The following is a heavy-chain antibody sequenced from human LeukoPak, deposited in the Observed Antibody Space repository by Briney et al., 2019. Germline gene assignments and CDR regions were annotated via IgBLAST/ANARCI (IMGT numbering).Heavy chain of an antibody. CDR2: INPSGGST. J-gene: IGHJ3*02. V-gene: IGHV1-46*01. D-gene: IGHD6-13*01. Sequence: ASVKVCCKASGHTFTGYYMHWVRQAPGQGLEWMGIINPSGGSTSYAQKFQGRVTVTRDMSTSTVYMELSSRRAEDTAVYYCARELGYSSSWYDAFDIWGQGTMVTVSS. CDR3: ARELGYSSSWYDAFDI. CDR1: GHTFTGYY.